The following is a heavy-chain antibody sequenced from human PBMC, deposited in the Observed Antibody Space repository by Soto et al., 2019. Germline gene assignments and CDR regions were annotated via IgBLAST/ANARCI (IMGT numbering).Heavy chain of an antibody. Sequence: AGSLTLSCAASGGTFSNYLMHWVRQPPGKGLEWVAVVSFDESFNYYADSVKGRITTSRDNTKNTLFLQMTVTSADDTAVYYCVQDSPRMGTGGGLGPWGQGTLVTVSS. V-gene: IGHV3-30*18. CDR1: GGTFSNYL. J-gene: IGHJ5*02. CDR2: VSFDESFN. D-gene: IGHD5-18*01. CDR3: VQDSPRMGTGGGLGP.